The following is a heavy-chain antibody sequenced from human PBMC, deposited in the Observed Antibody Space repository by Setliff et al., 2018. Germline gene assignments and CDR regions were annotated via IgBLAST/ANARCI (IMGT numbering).Heavy chain of an antibody. CDR2: ISPYSGKT. CDR1: GYVFNDYG. J-gene: IGHJ4*02. CDR3: SRLVRFCTRTSCQRLSGGEF. V-gene: IGHV1-18*01. D-gene: IGHD2-8*01. Sequence: ASVKVSCKTSGYVFNDYGIAWVRQAPGQGLEWMAWISPYSGKTYNSPSLHGRLTLTTDTSTATAHMELRNLAFNDTAVYYCSRLVRFCTRTSCQRLSGGEFWGQGTLVTVSS.